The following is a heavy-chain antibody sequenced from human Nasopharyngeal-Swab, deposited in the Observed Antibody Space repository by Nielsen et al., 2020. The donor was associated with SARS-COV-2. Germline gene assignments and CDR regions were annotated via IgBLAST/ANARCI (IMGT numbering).Heavy chain of an antibody. J-gene: IGHJ6*02. V-gene: IGHV3-49*04. CDR3: TILWFGESANYGMDV. D-gene: IGHD3-10*01. Sequence: GESLMISCTASEFTFGDYALSWVRQAPGKGLGWVGFIRSKAYGGTTEYAASVKGRFTISRDDSKSIAYLQMNSLKTEDTAVYYCTILWFGESANYGMDVWGQGTTVTVSS. CDR1: EFTFGDYA. CDR2: IRSKAYGGTT.